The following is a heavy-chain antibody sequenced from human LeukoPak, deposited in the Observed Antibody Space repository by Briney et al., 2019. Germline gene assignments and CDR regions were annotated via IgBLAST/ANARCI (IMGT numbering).Heavy chain of an antibody. J-gene: IGHJ6*03. V-gene: IGHV3-23*01. CDR2: ISGSGGST. CDR3: AKSGSRLGYYYYMDV. D-gene: IGHD3-16*01. Sequence: GGSLRLSCAASGFTFSSYAMSWVRQAPGKGLEWVSAISGSGGSTYYADSVKGRFTISRDNSKNTLYLQMNSLRAEDTAVYYCAKSGSRLGYYYYMDVWGQGTTVTVSS. CDR1: GFTFSSYA.